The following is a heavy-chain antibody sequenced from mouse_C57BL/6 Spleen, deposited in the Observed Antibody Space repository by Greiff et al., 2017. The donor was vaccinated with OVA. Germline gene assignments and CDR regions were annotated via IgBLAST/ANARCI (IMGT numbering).Heavy chain of an antibody. V-gene: IGHV1-5*01. CDR1: GYTFTSYW. Sequence: VQLKESGTVLARPGASVKMSCKTSGYTFTSYWMHWVKQRPGQGLEWIGAIYPGNSDPSSNQNFKGKAKLTAVTAASTAYMELRSLTNEDSAVYDCTRRDLGLYYAMDYWGQGTSVTVSS. CDR2: IYPGNSDP. D-gene: IGHD3-3*01. CDR3: TRRDLGLYYAMDY. J-gene: IGHJ4*01.